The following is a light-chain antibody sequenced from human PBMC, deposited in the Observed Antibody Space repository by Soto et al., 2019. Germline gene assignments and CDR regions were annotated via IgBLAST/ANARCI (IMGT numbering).Light chain of an antibody. V-gene: IGKV3-15*01. Sequence: EIVMTQSPGTLSVSPGERATLSCRASQNIRSNLAWYQQKPGQAPRLLIYETSTRAPGIPARFSGSGSGTEFTLTISSLQSEDFAVYYCQQYNNWPPITFGQGTRLEIK. CDR3: QQYNNWPPIT. CDR2: ETS. J-gene: IGKJ5*01. CDR1: QNIRSN.